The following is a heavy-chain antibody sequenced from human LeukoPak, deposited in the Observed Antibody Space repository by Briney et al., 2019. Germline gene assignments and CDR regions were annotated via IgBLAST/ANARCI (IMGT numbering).Heavy chain of an antibody. CDR3: ARGAGYCSSTSCYMDNYYYYGMDV. V-gene: IGHV4-4*07. J-gene: IGHJ6*02. CDR1: GGSISSYY. CDR2: IYTSGST. Sequence: SETLSLTCTVSGGSISSYYWSWIRQPAGKGLEWIGRIYTSGSTNYNPSLKSRVTISVDTSKNQFSLKLSSVTAADTAVYYCARGAGYCSSTSCYMDNYYYYGMDVWGQGTTVTVSS. D-gene: IGHD2-2*01.